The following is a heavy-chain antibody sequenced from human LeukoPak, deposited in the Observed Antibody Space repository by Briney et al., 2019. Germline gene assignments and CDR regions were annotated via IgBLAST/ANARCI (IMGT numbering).Heavy chain of an antibody. CDR2: IKQDGSEK. J-gene: IGHJ6*02. CDR3: ARGSIQLWFYYYYYYGMDV. D-gene: IGHD5-18*01. CDR1: GFSVSGHY. V-gene: IGHV3-7*01. Sequence: GGSLTLSCAVSGFSVSGHYMTWVRQAPGKGLEWVANIKQDGSEKYYVDSVKGRFTISRDNAKNSLYLQMNSLRAEDTAVYYCARGSIQLWFYYYYYYGMDVWGQGTTVTVSS.